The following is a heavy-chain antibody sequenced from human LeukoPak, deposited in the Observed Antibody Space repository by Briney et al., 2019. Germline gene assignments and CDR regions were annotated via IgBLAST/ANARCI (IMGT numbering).Heavy chain of an antibody. V-gene: IGHV3-9*01. J-gene: IGHJ6*02. CDR1: GFTFDDYA. CDR3: AKGILLYVVMDGMDV. Sequence: GGSLRLSCAASGFTFDDYAMHWVRQAPGKGLEWVSGISWNSGSIGYADSVKGRFTISRDNAKNSLYLQMNSLRAEDTALYYCAKGILLYVVMDGMDVWGQGTTVTVSS. D-gene: IGHD2-8*01. CDR2: ISWNSGSI.